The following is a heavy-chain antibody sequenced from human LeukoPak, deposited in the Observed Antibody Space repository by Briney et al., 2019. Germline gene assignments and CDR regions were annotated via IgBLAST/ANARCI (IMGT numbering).Heavy chain of an antibody. CDR1: GYTFTTYA. CDR2: INAGNGDT. Sequence: APVKVSCKASGYTFTTYAIHWVRQAPGQWLEWMGWINAGNGDTKYSQDFQGRVTITRDTSASTAYMELSSLRSEDTAVYYCARDRGNSDDYWGQGTLVTVSS. J-gene: IGHJ4*02. V-gene: IGHV1-3*01. D-gene: IGHD4-23*01. CDR3: ARDRGNSDDY.